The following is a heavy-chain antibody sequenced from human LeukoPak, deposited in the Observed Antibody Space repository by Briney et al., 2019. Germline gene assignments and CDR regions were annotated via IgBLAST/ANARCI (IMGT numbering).Heavy chain of an antibody. CDR2: IRYDGSNK. CDR3: AKVGDKTVVVPAAPHDY. V-gene: IGHV3-30*02. Sequence: PGGSLRLSCAASGFTFSSYGMHWVRQAPGKGLEWVAFIRYDGSNKYYADSVKGRFTISRDNSKNTLYLQMNSLRAEDTAVYYCAKVGDKTVVVPAAPHDYWGQGTLVTVSS. D-gene: IGHD2-2*01. CDR1: GFTFSSYG. J-gene: IGHJ4*02.